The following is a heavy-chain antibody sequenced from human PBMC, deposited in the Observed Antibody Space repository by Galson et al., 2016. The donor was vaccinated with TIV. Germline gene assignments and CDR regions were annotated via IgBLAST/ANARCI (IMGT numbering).Heavy chain of an antibody. D-gene: IGHD2-8*01. CDR1: GYTFTAYY. Sequence: SVKVSCKASGYTFTAYYMHWVRQAPGQGLEWMGWLHPNSGGTNYAQKFQGRVTMTRDTSINTAYMELNRLTSDDTAIYYCASLSGPGDHFFTSDRANGAFDYWGPGTLVTVSS. CDR2: LHPNSGGT. CDR3: ASLSGPGDHFFTSDRANGAFDY. J-gene: IGHJ4*02. V-gene: IGHV1-2*02.